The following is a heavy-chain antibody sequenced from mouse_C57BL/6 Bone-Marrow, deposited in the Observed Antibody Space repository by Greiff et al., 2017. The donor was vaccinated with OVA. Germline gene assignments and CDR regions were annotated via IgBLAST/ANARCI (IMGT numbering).Heavy chain of an antibody. V-gene: IGHV1-15*01. CDR1: GYTFTDYE. CDR3: TRGYCYCYAMDY. D-gene: IGHD2-12*01. J-gene: IGHJ4*01. CDR2: IDPEAGGT. Sequence: VQLQQSGAELVRPGASVTLSCKASGYTFTDYEMHWVKQTPVHGLEWIGAIDPEAGGTAYNQKFKGKAILTADKSSSTAYMELRSLTSEDSAVYYCTRGYCYCYAMDYWGQGTSVTGSS.